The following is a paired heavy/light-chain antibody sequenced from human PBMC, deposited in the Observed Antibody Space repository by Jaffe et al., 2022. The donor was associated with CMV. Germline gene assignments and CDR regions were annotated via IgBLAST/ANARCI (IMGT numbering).Heavy chain of an antibody. Sequence: QVQLVQSGAEVKKPGASVKVSCKASGYTFTGYYMHWVRQAPGQGLEWMGWINPNSGGTNYAQKFQGRVTMTRDTSISTAYMELSRLRSDDTAVYYCARDLTIFGVPKRGREYYFDYWGQGTLVTVSS. CDR1: GYTFTGYY. V-gene: IGHV1-2*02. J-gene: IGHJ4*02. CDR3: ARDLTIFGVPKRGREYYFDY. CDR2: INPNSGGT. D-gene: IGHD3-3*01.
Light chain of an antibody. CDR3: QQYGSSSIT. CDR1: QSVSSSY. CDR2: GAS. V-gene: IGKV3-20*01. Sequence: EIVLTQSPGTLSLSPGERATLSCRASQSVSSSYLAWYQQKPGQAPRLLIYGASSRATGIPDRFSGSGSGTDFTLTISRLEPEDFAVYYCQQYGSSSITFGQGTRLEIK. J-gene: IGKJ5*01.